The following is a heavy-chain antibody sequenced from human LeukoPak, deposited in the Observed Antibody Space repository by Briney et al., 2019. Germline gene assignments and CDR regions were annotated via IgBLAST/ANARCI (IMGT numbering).Heavy chain of an antibody. J-gene: IGHJ3*01. D-gene: IGHD3-22*01. V-gene: IGHV5-51*01. CDR3: ARPNITSYYDSRGYDAFDV. CDR2: IYPDDSDT. Sequence: GESLKISCKGSGYSFTGYWIAWVRQMPGKGLEWMGIIYPDDSDTRYSPSFQGQVTISADKSVRTAYLQWSSLKASDTAMYYCARPNITSYYDSRGYDAFDVWGQGTMLTVSS. CDR1: GYSFTGYW.